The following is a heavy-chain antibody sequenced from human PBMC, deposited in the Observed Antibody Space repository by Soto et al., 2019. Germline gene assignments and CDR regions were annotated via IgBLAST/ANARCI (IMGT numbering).Heavy chain of an antibody. V-gene: IGHV1-69*01. CDR2: IIPIFGTA. CDR1: GGTFSSYV. Sequence: QVQLVQSGAEVKKPGSSVKVSCKASGGTFSSYVISWVRQAPGQGLEWMGGIIPIFGTANYAQKFQGRVTITADESTSTAYMELSSLRSEDTAVYYCARLGWELRSYYYGMDVWGQGTTVTVSS. J-gene: IGHJ6*02. CDR3: ARLGWELRSYYYGMDV. D-gene: IGHD1-26*01.